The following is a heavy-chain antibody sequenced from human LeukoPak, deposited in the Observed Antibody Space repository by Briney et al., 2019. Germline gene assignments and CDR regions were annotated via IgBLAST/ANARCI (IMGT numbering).Heavy chain of an antibody. V-gene: IGHV3-23*01. D-gene: IGHD4-17*01. J-gene: IGHJ6*02. Sequence: PGGSLRLSCAASGFTFSNYAMSWVRQAPGKGLEWVSGISGNGGSTYYADSLKGRFTISRDNSKNTLYLQINSLRVEDTAVYCCAKPTTVTADYYYGVDVWGQGTMVTVSS. CDR2: ISGNGGST. CDR1: GFTFSNYA. CDR3: AKPTTVTADYYYGVDV.